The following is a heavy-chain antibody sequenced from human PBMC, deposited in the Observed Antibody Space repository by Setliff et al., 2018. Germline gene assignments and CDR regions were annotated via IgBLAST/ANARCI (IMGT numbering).Heavy chain of an antibody. CDR2: IWFDGSNE. Sequence: GGSLRLSCAASGITFSSYAIHWVRQAPGKGLEWLALIWFDGSNEYYEDSVKGRFTISRDDSKKTLYLQMNSLRAEDTAVYCCAKRGDSSSWLEYWGQGTLVTVSS. J-gene: IGHJ4*02. CDR3: AKRGDSSSWLEY. V-gene: IGHV3-30*04. D-gene: IGHD6-13*01. CDR1: GITFSSYA.